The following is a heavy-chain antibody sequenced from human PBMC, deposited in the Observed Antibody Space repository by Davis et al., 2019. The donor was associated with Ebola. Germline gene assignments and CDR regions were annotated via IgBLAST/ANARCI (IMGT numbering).Heavy chain of an antibody. CDR2: ISSSSSYI. D-gene: IGHD3-16*01. CDR1: GFTFSSYS. CDR3: ARWGGDGYFDY. V-gene: IGHV3-21*01. Sequence: GESLKISCAASGFTFSSYSMNWVRQAPGKGLEWVSSISSSSSYIYYADSVKGRFTISRDNAKNSLYLQMNSLRAEDTAVYYCARWGGDGYFDYWGQGTLVTVSS. J-gene: IGHJ4*02.